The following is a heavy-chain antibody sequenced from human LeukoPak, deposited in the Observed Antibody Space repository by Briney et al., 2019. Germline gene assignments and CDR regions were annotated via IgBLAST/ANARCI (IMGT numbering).Heavy chain of an antibody. CDR3: ARGAGDLWSGSLYDAFDI. D-gene: IGHD3-3*01. CDR1: GYTFTSYG. V-gene: IGHV1-2*02. CDR2: INPNSGGT. Sequence: ASVKVSCKASGYTFTSYGISWVRQAPGQGLEWMGWINPNSGGTNYAQKFQGRVTMTRDTSISTAYMELSRLRSDDTAVYYCARGAGDLWSGSLYDAFDIWGQGTMVTVSS. J-gene: IGHJ3*02.